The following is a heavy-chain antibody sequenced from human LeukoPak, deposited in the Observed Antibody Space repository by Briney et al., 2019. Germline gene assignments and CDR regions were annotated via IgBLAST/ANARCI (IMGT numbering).Heavy chain of an antibody. V-gene: IGHV3-15*01. CDR1: GFSFSNAW. Sequence: GGSLRLSCAASGFSFSNAWMSWVRQAPGKGLEWVGLIKSKTDGGTTDYAAPVKGRFTISRDDSKTTLYLQMNSLRTEDTAVYYCHPQPVVFATSDYWGQGTLVTVSS. CDR2: IKSKTDGGTT. D-gene: IGHD3-22*01. J-gene: IGHJ4*02. CDR3: HPQPVVFATSDY.